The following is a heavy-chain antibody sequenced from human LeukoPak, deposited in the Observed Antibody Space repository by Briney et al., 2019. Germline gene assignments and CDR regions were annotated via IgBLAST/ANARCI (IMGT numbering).Heavy chain of an antibody. Sequence: HPERSLRLSCTASGFTFGDDGRSWFRLAPGKGLEWICLIRKKAYGETTEYAASVRGRFTISRDDAKSIAYLQMNSLKTEDTALYYCARGLHDYGDSNYYFDQWGQGTLVTVSS. CDR3: ARGLHDYGDSNYYFDQ. CDR2: IRKKAYGETT. J-gene: IGHJ4*02. D-gene: IGHD4-17*01. V-gene: IGHV3-49*03. CDR1: GFTFGDDG.